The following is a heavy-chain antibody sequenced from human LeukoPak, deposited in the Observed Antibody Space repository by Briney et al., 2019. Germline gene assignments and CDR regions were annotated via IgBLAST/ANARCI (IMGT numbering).Heavy chain of an antibody. CDR2: ISYDGSNK. J-gene: IGHJ4*02. CDR1: GFTFSSYA. D-gene: IGHD6-19*01. Sequence: PGRSLRLSCAASGFTFSSYAMHLGRQAPGKRLEWGAVISYDGSNKYYADSVKGRFTISRDNSKNTLYLQMNSLRAEDTAVYYCARGARVGPRVIAVAGTDFDYWGQGTLVTVSS. CDR3: ARGARVGPRVIAVAGTDFDY. V-gene: IGHV3-30*04.